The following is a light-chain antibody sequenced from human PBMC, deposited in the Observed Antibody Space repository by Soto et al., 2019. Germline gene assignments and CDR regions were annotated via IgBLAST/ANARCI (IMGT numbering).Light chain of an antibody. CDR1: QSISSW. V-gene: IGKV1-5*03. CDR2: KAS. CDR3: QQYNSIPVT. J-gene: IGKJ2*01. Sequence: DIQMTQSPSTLSASVGDRVTITCRASQSISSWLAWYQQKPGKAPKLLIYKASSLESGVPSRFSGSGSGTEFTLTISSLQPDDFATYYGQQYNSIPVTFGQGTKLEIK.